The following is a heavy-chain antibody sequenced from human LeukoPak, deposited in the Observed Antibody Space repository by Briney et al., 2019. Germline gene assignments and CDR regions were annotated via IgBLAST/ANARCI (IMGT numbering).Heavy chain of an antibody. CDR1: GYTFTSYG. D-gene: IGHD6-19*01. CDR2: INAGNGNT. CDR3: ARDSSGWYRYYYYYYGMDV. J-gene: IGHJ6*02. V-gene: IGHV1-3*01. Sequence: GASVKVSCKASGYTFTSYGISWVRQAPGQGLEWMGWINAGNGNTKYSQKFQGRVTITRDTSASTAYMELSSLRSEDTAVYYCARDSSGWYRYYYYYYGMDVWGQGTTVTVSS.